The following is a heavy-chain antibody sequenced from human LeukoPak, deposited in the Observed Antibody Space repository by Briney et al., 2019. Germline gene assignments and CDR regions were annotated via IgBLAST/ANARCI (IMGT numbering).Heavy chain of an antibody. J-gene: IGHJ5*02. CDR1: GYTFTSYA. CDR3: ARGPYYHNWFDP. V-gene: IGHV1-3*01. CDR2: INAGNGNT. D-gene: IGHD3-10*01. Sequence: GASVKASCKASGYTFTSYAMHWVRQAPGQRLEWMGWINAGNGNTKYSQKFQGRVTITRDTSASTAYMELSSLRSEDTAVYYCARGPYYHNWFDPWGQGTLVTVSS.